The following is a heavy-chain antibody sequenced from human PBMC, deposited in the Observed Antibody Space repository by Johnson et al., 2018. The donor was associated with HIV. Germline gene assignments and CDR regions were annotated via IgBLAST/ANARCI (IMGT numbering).Heavy chain of an antibody. D-gene: IGHD3-3*01. CDR3: ANDFWSGSGI. CDR2: INSDGSST. J-gene: IGHJ3*02. CDR1: GFTFSSYW. V-gene: IGHV3-74*02. Sequence: VQLVESGGGLVQPGGSLRLSCAASGFTFSSYWMHWVRQGLGKGLVWVSRINSDGSSTSYADSVKGRFTISRDNSKSTLYLQMNSLRAEDTAVYYCANDFWSGSGIWGQGTMVTVSS.